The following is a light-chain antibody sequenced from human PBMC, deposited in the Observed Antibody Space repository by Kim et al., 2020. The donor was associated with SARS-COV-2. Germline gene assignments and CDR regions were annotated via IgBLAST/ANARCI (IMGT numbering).Light chain of an antibody. CDR2: QDS. J-gene: IGLJ3*02. Sequence: SYELTQPPSVSVSPGQTASISCSGDKLGDKFACWYQQKPGQSPVLVVYQDSKRPSGIPARFSGSSSGNTATLTIRGTQAMDEADYYCQTWDRSTVVLGGG. CDR3: QTWDRSTVV. V-gene: IGLV3-1*01. CDR1: KLGDKF.